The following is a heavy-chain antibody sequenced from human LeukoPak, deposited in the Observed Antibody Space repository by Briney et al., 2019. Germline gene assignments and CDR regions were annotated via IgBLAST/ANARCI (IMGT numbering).Heavy chain of an antibody. D-gene: IGHD3-3*02. V-gene: IGHV1-2*02. Sequence: ASVKVSCKASGYTFSDFYIHWVRQAPGQGLEYVGWITPKSGDTYSPQRFQGRVTMTRDASISTACMELSSLRSDDTAVYFCARVRLADERAWAYWGQGTLVTVSS. CDR3: ARVRLADERAWAY. CDR1: GYTFSDFY. J-gene: IGHJ4*02. CDR2: ITPKSGDT.